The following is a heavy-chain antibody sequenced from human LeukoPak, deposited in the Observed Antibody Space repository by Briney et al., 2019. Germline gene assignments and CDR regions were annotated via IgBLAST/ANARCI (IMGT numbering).Heavy chain of an antibody. J-gene: IGHJ5*02. CDR1: GVTFSRYG. V-gene: IGHV3-30*02. CDR3: ATEGFDP. Sequence: GGSLRLSCAASGVTFSRYGMHWVRQAPGQGLEWVSFIHYDGSDKYYVDSVKGRFTISRDNSKSTLYLQLNSLRLEDTAVYYCATEGFDPWGQGTLVTVSS. CDR2: IHYDGSDK.